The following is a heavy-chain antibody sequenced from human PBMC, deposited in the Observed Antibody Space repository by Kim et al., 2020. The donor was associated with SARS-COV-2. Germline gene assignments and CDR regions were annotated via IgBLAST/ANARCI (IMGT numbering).Heavy chain of an antibody. J-gene: IGHJ4*02. CDR3: AKGDLSSGWYWFDY. CDR2: IWYDGSNK. Sequence: GGSLRLSCAASGFTFSSYGMHWVRQAPGKGLEWVAVIWYDGSNKYYADSVKGRFTISRDNSKNTLYLQMNSLRAEDTAVYYCAKGDLSSGWYWFDYWGQGTLVTVSS. V-gene: IGHV3-33*06. CDR1: GFTFSSYG. D-gene: IGHD6-19*01.